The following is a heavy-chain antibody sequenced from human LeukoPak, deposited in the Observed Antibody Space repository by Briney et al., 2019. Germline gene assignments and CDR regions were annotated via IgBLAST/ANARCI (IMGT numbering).Heavy chain of an antibody. CDR3: ARVSPMFCYCYGMDV. CDR1: GGSFSSYY. J-gene: IGHJ6*02. Sequence: SETLSLTCSVSGGSFSSYYWSWIRQPPGKGLEWIGYISYSGSTNYNPSLKSRVTISLDTSKNQVSLKLRSVTAADTAVYHCARVSPMFCYCYGMDVWGQGTTVTVSS. D-gene: IGHD3-9*01. CDR2: ISYSGST. V-gene: IGHV4-59*01.